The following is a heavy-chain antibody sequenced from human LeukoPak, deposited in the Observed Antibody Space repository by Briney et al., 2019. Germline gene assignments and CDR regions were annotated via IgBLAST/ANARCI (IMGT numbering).Heavy chain of an antibody. D-gene: IGHD3-9*01. CDR1: GFTFSNYA. J-gene: IGHJ4*02. Sequence: GASLRLSCAAAGFTFSNYAMSRGSRAPARGREECSAITDNGGNTYYDDSLKGRVTISRDNSKNTVFLQMNSLRAEDTAVYYCAKWGDYEVVTGYYVSDYWGQGTLVTVSS. CDR2: ITDNGGNT. V-gene: IGHV3-23*01. CDR3: AKWGDYEVVTGYYVSDY.